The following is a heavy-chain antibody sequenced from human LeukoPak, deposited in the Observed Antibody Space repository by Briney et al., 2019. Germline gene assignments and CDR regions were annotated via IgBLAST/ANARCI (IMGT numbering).Heavy chain of an antibody. V-gene: IGHV3-30*04. Sequence: GRSLRLSCAASGFTFSRYAMHWVRQAPGKGLEWVAVISSDGSKTYFAESVKGRFTISRDNSKNTLYLQMNSLRADDTAVFYCARALSTSWPFYYYFGLDVWGQGTTVTVSS. CDR3: ARALSTSWPFYYYFGLDV. CDR1: GFTFSRYA. CDR2: ISSDGSKT. J-gene: IGHJ6*02. D-gene: IGHD6-13*01.